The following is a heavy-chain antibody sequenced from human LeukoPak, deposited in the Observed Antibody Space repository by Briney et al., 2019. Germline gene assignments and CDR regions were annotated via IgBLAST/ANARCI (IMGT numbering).Heavy chain of an antibody. D-gene: IGHD6-19*01. CDR3: ARSIAVAGQYYFDY. CDR1: GGTFSSYA. J-gene: IGHJ4*02. CDR2: IIPIFGTA. Sequence: SVKVSCKASGGTFSSYAISWVRQAPGQGLGWMGGIIPIFGTANYAQKFQGRVTITADESTSTAYMELSSLRSEDTAVYYCARSIAVAGQYYFDYWGQGTLVTVSS. V-gene: IGHV1-69*01.